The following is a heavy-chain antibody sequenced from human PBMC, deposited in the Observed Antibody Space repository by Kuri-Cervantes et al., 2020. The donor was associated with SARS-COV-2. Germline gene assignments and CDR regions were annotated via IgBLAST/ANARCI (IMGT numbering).Heavy chain of an antibody. Sequence: GESLKISCAASGFTVSSNYMSWVRQAPGKGLEWVSVIYSGGSTYYADSVKGRFTISRDNAKNSLYLQMNSLRAEDTAVYYCARAAYCGGDCYYYYGMDVWGQGTTVTGSS. V-gene: IGHV3-53*01. J-gene: IGHJ6*02. CDR2: IYSGGST. CDR3: ARAAYCGGDCYYYYGMDV. CDR1: GFTVSSNY. D-gene: IGHD2-21*02.